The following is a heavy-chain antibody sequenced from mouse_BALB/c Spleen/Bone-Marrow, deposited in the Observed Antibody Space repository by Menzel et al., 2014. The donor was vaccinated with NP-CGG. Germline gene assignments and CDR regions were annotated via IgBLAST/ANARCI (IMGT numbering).Heavy chain of an antibody. D-gene: IGHD3-1*01. J-gene: IGHJ2*01. V-gene: IGHV5-9-4*01. CDR3: ARDRGYFDY. CDR1: GFTFSSYA. CDR2: ISSGGSYT. Sequence: EVKLVESGGGLVKPGGPLKLSCAASGFTFSSYAMSWVRQSPEKGLEWVAEISSGGSYTYYPDTVTGRFTISRDNAKNTLYLEMSSLRSEDTAMYYCARDRGYFDYWGQGTTLTVSS.